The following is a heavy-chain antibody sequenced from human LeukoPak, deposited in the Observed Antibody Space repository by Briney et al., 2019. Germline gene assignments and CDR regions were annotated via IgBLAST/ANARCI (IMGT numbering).Heavy chain of an antibody. Sequence: PGGSLRLSCAASGFTFSSYAMHWVRQAPGKGLEWVAVISYDGSNKYYADSVKGRFTISRDNSKNTLYLQMNSLRAEDTAVYYCARDLFQPRDRPDAFDIWGQGTMVTVSS. CDR1: GFTFSSYA. V-gene: IGHV3-30-3*01. CDR3: ARDLFQPRDRPDAFDI. J-gene: IGHJ3*02. CDR2: ISYDGSNK. D-gene: IGHD2-2*01.